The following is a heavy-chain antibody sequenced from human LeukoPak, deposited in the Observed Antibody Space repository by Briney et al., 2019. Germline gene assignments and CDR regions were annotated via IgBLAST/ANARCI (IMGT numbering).Heavy chain of an antibody. D-gene: IGHD5-24*01. CDR1: GFSLSNFA. CDR2: MHTDGTT. V-gene: IGHV3-23*01. J-gene: IGHJ5*02. CDR3: AKDLTYNDGRWEFDP. Sequence: PGGSLRLSCAASGFSLSNFAMSWVRQAPGKGLEWVSGMHTDGTTFYADAVKNRFTMSRDKTQNTMYLQMNSLRAEDTAVYSCAKDLTYNDGRWEFDPWGQGTLVTVSS.